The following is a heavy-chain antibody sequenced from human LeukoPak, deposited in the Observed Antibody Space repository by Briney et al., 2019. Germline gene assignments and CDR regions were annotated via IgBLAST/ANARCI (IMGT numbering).Heavy chain of an antibody. CDR3: AKTVAGNFDY. CDR1: GFTFDDYA. Sequence: GGSLRLSCAASGFTFDDYAMHWVRQAPGKGLEWVSGISWNSGSIGYADSAKGRFTISRDNAKNSLYLQMNSLRAEDTALYYCAKTVAGNFDYWGQGTLVTVSS. CDR2: ISWNSGSI. J-gene: IGHJ4*02. D-gene: IGHD6-19*01. V-gene: IGHV3-9*01.